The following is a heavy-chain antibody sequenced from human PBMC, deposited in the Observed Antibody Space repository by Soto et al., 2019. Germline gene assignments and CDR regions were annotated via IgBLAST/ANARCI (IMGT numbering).Heavy chain of an antibody. CDR2: IWYDGSNK. CDR3: XXXXXXXXXYGXDV. J-gene: IGHJ6*02. Sequence: QVQLVESGGGVVQPGRSLRLSCAASGFTFSSYGMHWVRQAPGKGXEWVAVIWYDGSNKYYADXVKGRFTISRXNSXXXXXXXXXXXXXXXXXXXXXXXXXXXXXXYGXDVWGQGTTVTVSS. V-gene: IGHV3-33*01. CDR1: GFTFSSYG.